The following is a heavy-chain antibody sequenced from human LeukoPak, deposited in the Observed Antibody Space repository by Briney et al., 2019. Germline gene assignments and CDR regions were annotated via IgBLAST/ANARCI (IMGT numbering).Heavy chain of an antibody. J-gene: IGHJ4*02. CDR1: GFSFSSYN. V-gene: IGHV3-30*02. D-gene: IGHD1-26*01. CDR2: MGNHGVTE. Sequence: GGSLRLSCAASGFSFSSYNMHWARQAPGKGLEWLAFMGNHGVTEFYPDSVRGRFTVSRDTSKNTLYLQMVSLRPEDTAVYYCARDHMWAFDHWGQGTLVTVSS. CDR3: ARDHMWAFDH.